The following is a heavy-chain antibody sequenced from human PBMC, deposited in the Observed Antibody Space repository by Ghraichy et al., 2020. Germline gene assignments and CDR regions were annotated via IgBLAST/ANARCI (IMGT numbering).Heavy chain of an antibody. CDR2: ISSSSSYI. CDR3: ARDVILLWFGELVDYYYYYGMDV. Sequence: GGSLRLSCAASGFTFSSYSMNWVRQAPGKGLEWVSSISSSSSYIYYADSVKGRFTISRDNAKNSLYLQMNSLRAEDTAVYYCARDVILLWFGELVDYYYYYGMDVWGQGTTVTVSS. V-gene: IGHV3-21*01. CDR1: GFTFSSYS. D-gene: IGHD3-10*01. J-gene: IGHJ6*02.